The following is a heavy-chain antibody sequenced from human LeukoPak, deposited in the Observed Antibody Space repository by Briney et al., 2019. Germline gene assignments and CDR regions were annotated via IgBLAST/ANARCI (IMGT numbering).Heavy chain of an antibody. V-gene: IGHV1-69*05. Sequence: SVKVSCKASGYTITGYYMHWVRQAPGQGLEWMGGIIPIFGTANYAQKFQGRVTITTDESTSTAYMELSSLRSEDTAVYYCARGKKRLMVYAIDAFDIWGQGTMVTVSS. CDR2: IIPIFGTA. CDR1: GYTITGYY. CDR3: ARGKKRLMVYAIDAFDI. J-gene: IGHJ3*02. D-gene: IGHD2-8*01.